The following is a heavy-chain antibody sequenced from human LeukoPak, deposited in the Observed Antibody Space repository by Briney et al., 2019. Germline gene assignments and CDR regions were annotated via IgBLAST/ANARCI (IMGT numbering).Heavy chain of an antibody. J-gene: IGHJ4*02. V-gene: IGHV1-69*13. CDR3: ARVSDFTAYYFDY. CDR1: GGTFSSYA. D-gene: IGHD3-3*01. Sequence: GASVKVSCKASGGTFSSYAISWVGQAPGQGLEWMGGIIPILGTANYAQKFQGRVTITADESTSTAYMELSSLRSEDTAVYYCARVSDFTAYYFDYWGQGTLVTVSS. CDR2: IIPILGTA.